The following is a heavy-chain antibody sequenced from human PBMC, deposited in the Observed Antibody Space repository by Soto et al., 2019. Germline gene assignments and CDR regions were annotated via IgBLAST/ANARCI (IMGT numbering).Heavy chain of an antibody. Sequence: HPGGSLRLSCAASGFTFSSYAMSWVRQAPGKGLEWVSAISGSGGSTYYADSVKGRFTISRDNSKNTLYLQMNSLRAEDTAVYYCAKRRNTARPPYRSSCPYFDYWGQGTLVTVSS. CDR3: AKRRNTARPPYRSSCPYFDY. V-gene: IGHV3-23*01. J-gene: IGHJ4*02. CDR2: ISGSGGST. D-gene: IGHD6-6*01. CDR1: GFTFSSYA.